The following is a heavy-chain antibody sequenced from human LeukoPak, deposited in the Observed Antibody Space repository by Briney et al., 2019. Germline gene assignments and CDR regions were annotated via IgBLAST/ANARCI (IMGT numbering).Heavy chain of an antibody. CDR1: GGTFSSHA. CDR3: VRARCGGDCYLDY. CDR2: IIPIFGTA. D-gene: IGHD2-21*02. V-gene: IGHV1-69*13. J-gene: IGHJ4*02. Sequence: SVKVSCKASGGTFSSHAISWVRQAPGQGLEWMGGIIPIFGTANYAQKFQGRVTITADESTSTAYMELSSLRSEDTAVYYCVRARCGGDCYLDYWGQGTLVTVSS.